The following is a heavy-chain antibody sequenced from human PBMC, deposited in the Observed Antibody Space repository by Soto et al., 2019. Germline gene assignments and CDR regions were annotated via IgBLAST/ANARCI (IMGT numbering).Heavy chain of an antibody. CDR1: GYTFTRYY. Sequence: ASVKVSCKASGYTFTRYYMHWVRQAPGPGLEWMGIINPRAGSTSYAQQFHGRVTMTRDTSTSTVNMQLSSLRSEDTAVYYCARDYDISTGYYCMAVWGQGTTVTVSS. CDR2: INPRAGST. V-gene: IGHV1-46*01. CDR3: ARDYDISTGYYCMAV. J-gene: IGHJ6*01. D-gene: IGHD3-9*01.